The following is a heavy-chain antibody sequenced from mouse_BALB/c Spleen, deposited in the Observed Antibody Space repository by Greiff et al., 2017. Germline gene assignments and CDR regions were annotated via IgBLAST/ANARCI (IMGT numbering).Heavy chain of an antibody. D-gene: IGHD3-2*01. V-gene: IGHV5-4*02. CDR1: GFTFSDYY. J-gene: IGHJ3*01. Sequence: EVQLVESGGGLVKPGGSLKISCAASGFTFSDYYMYWVRQTPEKRLEWVATISDGGSYTYYPDSVKGRFTISRDNAKNNLYLQMISLKSEDTAMYYCATPDSSGYLWGAYWGQGTLVTVSA. CDR2: ISDGGSYT. CDR3: ATPDSSGYLWGAY.